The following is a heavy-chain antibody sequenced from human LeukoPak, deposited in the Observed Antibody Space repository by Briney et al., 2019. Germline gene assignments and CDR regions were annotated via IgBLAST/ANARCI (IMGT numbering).Heavy chain of an antibody. D-gene: IGHD4-17*01. Sequence: GGSLRLSCAASGFTFNRFWMSWVRQAPGKGLEWVANIKQDGSDIYYLGSVRGRFTISRDNAMNSLYLQMNSLRAEDTAVYYCTRDALYGDPSYYYMDVWGKGTTATVSS. CDR1: GFTFNRFW. CDR2: IKQDGSDI. V-gene: IGHV3-7*01. CDR3: TRDALYGDPSYYYMDV. J-gene: IGHJ6*03.